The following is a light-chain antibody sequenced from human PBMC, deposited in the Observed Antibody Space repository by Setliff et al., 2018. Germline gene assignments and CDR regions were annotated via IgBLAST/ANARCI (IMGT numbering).Light chain of an antibody. CDR1: SSDVGGYNY. V-gene: IGLV2-14*01. CDR3: SSYTCSNSQV. CDR2: DVS. Sequence: QSALTQPAPVSGSPGQSINISCTGTSSDVGGYNYVSWYQQHPGKAPKLMIYDVSKRPSGVSNRFSGSKSGNTASLTISGLQAEDEAHYYCSSYTCSNSQVFGTGTKVTVL. J-gene: IGLJ1*01.